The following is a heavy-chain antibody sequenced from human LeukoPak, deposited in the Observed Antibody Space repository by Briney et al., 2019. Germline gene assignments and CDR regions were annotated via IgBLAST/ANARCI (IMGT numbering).Heavy chain of an antibody. Sequence: PVGSLRLSCVASGFSFSNYGMHWVRQAPGKGLEWVAFIRYDGSNKYYADSVKGRFTISRDNSKNTLYLQMNSLRVEDTAVYYCAKYYRESSGASPLDYWGQGTRVTVSS. V-gene: IGHV3-30*02. CDR2: IRYDGSNK. J-gene: IGHJ4*02. CDR3: AKYYRESSGASPLDY. D-gene: IGHD3-22*01. CDR1: GFSFSNYG.